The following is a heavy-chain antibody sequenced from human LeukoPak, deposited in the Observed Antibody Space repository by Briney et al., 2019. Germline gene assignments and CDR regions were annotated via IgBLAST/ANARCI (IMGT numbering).Heavy chain of an antibody. Sequence: GGSLRLSCVVSGFTFSSYVMSWVRQAPGKGLEWVSVISSSDGRTYYADSVKGRFTISRDNSKNTLYLQMNSLRVEDTAVYYCARDRSHSGSYVSWFDPWGQGTLVTVSS. CDR2: ISSSDGRT. V-gene: IGHV3-23*01. CDR1: GFTFSSYV. J-gene: IGHJ5*02. D-gene: IGHD1-26*01. CDR3: ARDRSHSGSYVSWFDP.